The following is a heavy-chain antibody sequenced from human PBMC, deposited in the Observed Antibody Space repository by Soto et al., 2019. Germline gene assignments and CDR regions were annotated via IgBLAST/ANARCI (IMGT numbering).Heavy chain of an antibody. CDR2: ISSSSSTI. D-gene: IGHD3-9*01. Sequence: GGSLRLSCAASGFTFSSYSMNWVRQAPGKGLEWVSYISSSSSTIYYADSVKGRFTISRDNAKNSLYLQMNSLRAEDTAVYYCASPTRSYDILTGYHNDAFDIWGQGTMVTVSS. CDR1: GFTFSSYS. CDR3: ASPTRSYDILTGYHNDAFDI. J-gene: IGHJ3*02. V-gene: IGHV3-48*01.